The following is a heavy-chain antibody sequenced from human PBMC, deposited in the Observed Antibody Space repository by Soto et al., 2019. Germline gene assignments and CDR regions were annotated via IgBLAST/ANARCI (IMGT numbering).Heavy chain of an antibody. Sequence: ASVKVSCKASGYTFTSYAMHWVRQAPGQRLERMGWINAGNGNTKYSQKFQGRVTITRDTSASTAYMELSSLRSEDTAVYYCARDISITMVRGVITPDAFDIWGQGTMVTVSS. V-gene: IGHV1-3*01. J-gene: IGHJ3*02. CDR3: ARDISITMVRGVITPDAFDI. CDR1: GYTFTSYA. CDR2: INAGNGNT. D-gene: IGHD3-10*01.